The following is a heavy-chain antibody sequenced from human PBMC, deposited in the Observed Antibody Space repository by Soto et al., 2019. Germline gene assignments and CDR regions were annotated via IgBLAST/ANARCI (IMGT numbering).Heavy chain of an antibody. V-gene: IGHV3-23*01. Sequence: GGSLRLSCAASGFTFSSYAMSWVRQAPGKGLERVSAISGSGGSTYYADSVKGRFTISRDNSKNTLYLQMNSLRAEDTAVYYCAKTQPHYDFWSGSFNWFDPWGQGTLVTVSS. CDR3: AKTQPHYDFWSGSFNWFDP. CDR2: ISGSGGST. CDR1: GFTFSSYA. J-gene: IGHJ5*02. D-gene: IGHD3-3*01.